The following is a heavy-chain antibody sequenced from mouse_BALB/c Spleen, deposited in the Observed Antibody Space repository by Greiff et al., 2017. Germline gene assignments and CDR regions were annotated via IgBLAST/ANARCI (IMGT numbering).Heavy chain of an antibody. CDR1: GFSLTSYG. J-gene: IGHJ3*01. CDR3: ASSSWFAY. Sequence: QVQLKESGPGLVQPSQSLSITCPVSGFSLTSYGVHWVRQSPGKGLEWLGVIWSGGSTDYNAAFISRLSISKDNSKSQVFFKMNSLQADDTAIYYCASSSWFAYWGQGTLVTVSA. D-gene: IGHD1-1*01. V-gene: IGHV2-4-1*01. CDR2: IWSGGST.